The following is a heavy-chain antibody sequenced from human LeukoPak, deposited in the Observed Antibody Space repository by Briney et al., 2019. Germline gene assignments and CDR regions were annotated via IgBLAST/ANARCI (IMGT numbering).Heavy chain of an antibody. J-gene: IGHJ4*02. CDR3: ARSSWELLAYDY. CDR2: IYYSGST. CDR1: GGSISSYY. V-gene: IGHV4-59*01. Sequence: PSETLSLTCTVSGGSISSYYWSWIRQPPGKGLEWIGYIYYSGSTNYNPSLKSRVTISVDTSKNQFSLKLSSVTAADTAVYYCARSSWELLAYDYWGQGTLVTVSS. D-gene: IGHD1-26*01.